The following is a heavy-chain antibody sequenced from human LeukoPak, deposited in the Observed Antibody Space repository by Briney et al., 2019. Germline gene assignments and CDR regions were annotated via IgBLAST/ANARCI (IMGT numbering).Heavy chain of an antibody. V-gene: IGHV4-39*01. CDR2: VFYSGST. D-gene: IGHD4-17*01. Sequence: SETLSVTRSLSRDSITTGIYYWAWIRQSPGTGLECIGSVFYSGSTSYNPPLRSRVSISVDTSKNQFSLELSSVTAADTAVYYCARNSTTVNHVYKFFDYWGRGTLVTVSS. J-gene: IGHJ4*02. CDR1: RDSITTGIYY. CDR3: ARNSTTVNHVYKFFDY.